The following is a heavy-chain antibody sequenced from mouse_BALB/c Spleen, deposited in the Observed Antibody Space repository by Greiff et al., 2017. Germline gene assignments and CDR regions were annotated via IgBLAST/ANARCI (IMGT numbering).Heavy chain of an antibody. CDR3: ARHGYYYGSSYGSYFDY. Sequence: EVQRVESGGGLVQPGGSLKLSCAASGFTFSSYTMSWVRQTPEKRLEWVAYISNGGGSTYYPDTVKGRFTISRDNAKNTLYLQMSSLKSEDTAMYYCARHGYYYGSSYGSYFDYWGQGTTLTVSS. D-gene: IGHD1-1*01. CDR1: GFTFSSYT. CDR2: ISNGGGST. J-gene: IGHJ2*01. V-gene: IGHV5-12-2*01.